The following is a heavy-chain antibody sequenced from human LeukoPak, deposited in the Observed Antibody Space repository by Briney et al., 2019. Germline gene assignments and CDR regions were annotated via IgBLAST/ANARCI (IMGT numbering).Heavy chain of an antibody. CDR2: IYYTGST. D-gene: IGHD3-10*01. CDR3: ARSTYYYDSHFDY. Sequence: PSQTLSLTCTVSGGSISGGGYYWSWVRQFPGRGLEWIGYIYYTGSTYYNPSLKSRVSISVDTSKGQFSLYLSSVTAADTAVYYCARSTYYYDSHFDYWGQGTLVTVSS. V-gene: IGHV4-31*02. CDR1: GGSISGGGYY. J-gene: IGHJ4*02.